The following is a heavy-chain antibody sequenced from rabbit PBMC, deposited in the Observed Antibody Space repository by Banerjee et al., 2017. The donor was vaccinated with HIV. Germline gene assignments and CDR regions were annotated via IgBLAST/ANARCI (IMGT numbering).Heavy chain of an antibody. CDR1: GFTFSNKYV. CDR3: ARDLAGVIGWNFNL. J-gene: IGHJ4*01. CDR2: IYAGSSGST. V-gene: IGHV1S45*01. Sequence: QEQLVESGGGLVQPEGSLTLTCKASGFTFSNKYVMCWVRQAPGKGLEWIACIYAGSSGSTYYASWAKGRFTISQTSSTTVTLQMTSLTAADTATYFCARDLAGVIGWNFNLWGQGTLVTVS. D-gene: IGHD4-1*01.